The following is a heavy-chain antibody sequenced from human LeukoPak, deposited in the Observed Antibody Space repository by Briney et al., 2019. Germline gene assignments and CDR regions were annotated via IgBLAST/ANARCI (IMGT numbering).Heavy chain of an antibody. Sequence: PSETLSLTCTVSSGSISRYSWSWIRQPPAKGLEWIGYIYYSGSTKYNPSLKSRVTISVDTSRNQFSLKLSSVAAADTAVYYCARDREFWYFDLWGRGTLVTVSS. CDR1: SGSISRYS. V-gene: IGHV4-59*01. J-gene: IGHJ2*01. CDR3: ARDREFWYFDL. D-gene: IGHD3-10*01. CDR2: IYYSGST.